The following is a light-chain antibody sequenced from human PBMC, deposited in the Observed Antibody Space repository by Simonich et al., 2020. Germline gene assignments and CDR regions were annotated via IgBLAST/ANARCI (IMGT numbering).Light chain of an antibody. V-gene: IGKV2D-29*02. CDR1: QSLLHSNGYNY. J-gene: IGKJ2*01. Sequence: DIVMTQSPLSLPVTPGEPASISCRSSQSLLHSNGYNYLDWYLQKPGQSPQLLIYEVSNRVSGVPDRFSGSGSGTDFTLKISRVEAEDVGVYYCMQSIQPMYTFGQGTKLEIK. CDR2: EVS. CDR3: MQSIQPMYT.